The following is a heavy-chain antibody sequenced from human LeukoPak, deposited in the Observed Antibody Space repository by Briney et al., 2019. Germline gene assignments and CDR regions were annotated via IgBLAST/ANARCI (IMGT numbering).Heavy chain of an antibody. CDR3: ARELSSSGYYFDS. D-gene: IGHD5-18*01. CDR1: GLSLTNYG. J-gene: IGHJ4*02. CDR2: ISSSSAYI. V-gene: IGHV3-21*01. Sequence: PGGSLRLSCEASGLSLTNYGLDWFRQAPGKGLNWVSSISSSSAYIYYAASVRGRFTISRDNAKNSLYLQMNSLRAEDTAVYYCARELSSSGYYFDSWGQGNLVTVSS.